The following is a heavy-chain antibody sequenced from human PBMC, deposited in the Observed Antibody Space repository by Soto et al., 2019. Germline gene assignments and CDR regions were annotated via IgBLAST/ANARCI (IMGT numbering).Heavy chain of an antibody. CDR3: ARHVYYDRSGYYNPDYFDF. J-gene: IGHJ4*02. V-gene: IGHV4-39*01. CDR2: IYYSGGT. Sequence: SDNLSLTCTVSGGSISSTKSYWGWIRQPPGKGLEWIGSIYYSGGTQDNVSLKSRVTMSVDTSDNYFSLKLSSVTAADTAVYYCARHVYYDRSGYYNPDYFDFWGQGTLVTVSS. CDR1: GGSISSTKSY. D-gene: IGHD3-22*01.